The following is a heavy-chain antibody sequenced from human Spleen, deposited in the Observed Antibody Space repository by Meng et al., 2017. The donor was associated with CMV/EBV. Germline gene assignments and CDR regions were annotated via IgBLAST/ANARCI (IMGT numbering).Heavy chain of an antibody. CDR3: ARIEMATKVAGSRAFDI. CDR2: IYYTGST. CDR1: GDSIGSGGFY. J-gene: IGHJ3*02. D-gene: IGHD5-24*01. Sequence: SETLSLTCTVSGDSIGSGGFYWSWIRQHPGKGLEYIGNIYYTGSTYYNPSLKSRVTISVDTSKNQFSLKLSSVTAADTAVYYCARIEMATKVAGSRAFDIWGQGTMVTVSS. V-gene: IGHV4-61*08.